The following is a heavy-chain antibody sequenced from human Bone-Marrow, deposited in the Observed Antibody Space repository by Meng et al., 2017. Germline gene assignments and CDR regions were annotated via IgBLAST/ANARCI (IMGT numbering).Heavy chain of an antibody. Sequence: SETLSLTCAVYGGSFSGYYWSWIRQPPGKGLEWIGEINHSGSTNYNPSLKSRVTISVDTSKNQFSLKLSSVTAADTAVYYCARNDFWSGYYSGDVWGQGSMVTVSS. CDR3: ARNDFWSGYYSGDV. D-gene: IGHD3-3*01. CDR2: INHSGST. V-gene: IGHV4-34*01. J-gene: IGHJ6*02. CDR1: GGSFSGYY.